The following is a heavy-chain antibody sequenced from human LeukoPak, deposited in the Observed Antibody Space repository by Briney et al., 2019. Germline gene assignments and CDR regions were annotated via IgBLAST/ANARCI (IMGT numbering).Heavy chain of an antibody. CDR1: GGSISSYY. J-gene: IGHJ3*01. CDR2: IYYSGIT. Sequence: PSETLSLTCTVSGGSISSYYWSWIRQPPGKGLEWIGYIYYSGITNYNPSLKSRVTISVDTSKNQFSLKLSSVTAADTAVYYCARELRYDNSDSGAFWGQGTVVTVSS. V-gene: IGHV4-59*12. CDR3: ARELRYDNSDSGAF. D-gene: IGHD3-22*01.